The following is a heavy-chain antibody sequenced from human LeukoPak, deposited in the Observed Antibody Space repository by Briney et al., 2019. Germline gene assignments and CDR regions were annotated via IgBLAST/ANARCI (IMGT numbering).Heavy chain of an antibody. CDR3: ARDDIAVAGNWFDP. D-gene: IGHD6-19*01. V-gene: IGHV1-18*01. Sequence: ASVKVSCKASGYTFTSYGISWVRQAPGQGLEWMGWISAYNANTNYAQNLQGRVTMTTDTSTSTAYMELRSLRSDDTAVYYCARDDIAVAGNWFDPWGQGTLVTVSS. CDR2: ISAYNANT. CDR1: GYTFTSYG. J-gene: IGHJ5*02.